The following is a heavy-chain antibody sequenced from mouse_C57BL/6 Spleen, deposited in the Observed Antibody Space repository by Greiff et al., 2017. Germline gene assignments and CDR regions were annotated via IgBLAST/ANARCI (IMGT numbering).Heavy chain of an antibody. D-gene: IGHD5-1*01. V-gene: IGHV3-6*01. J-gene: IGHJ2*01. CDR2: ISYAGSH. CDR1: GYSITSGYY. CDR3: AREEYNFDY. Sequence: EVQLQQSGPGLVKPSQSLSLTCSVTGYSITSGYYWNWIRQFPGNKLEWMGYISYAGSHNYNPSLKNRIAITRDTSKNQFFLKLNSVTTEDTATYYCAREEYNFDYWGQGTTLTVSS.